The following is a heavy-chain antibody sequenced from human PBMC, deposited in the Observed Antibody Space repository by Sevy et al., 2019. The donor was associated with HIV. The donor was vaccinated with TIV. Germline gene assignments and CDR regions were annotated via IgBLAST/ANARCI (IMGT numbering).Heavy chain of an antibody. V-gene: IGHV3-15*01. CDR3: TTEKVSAAFDI. CDR2: IKSKTDGGTT. J-gene: IGHJ3*02. CDR1: GFTFSNAW. Sequence: GGSLRLSCAASGFTFSNAWMSWVRQAPGKGLEWVGRIKSKTDGGTTDYAAPAKGRFTISRDDSKNTLYLQMNSLKTEDTAVYYCTTEKVSAAFDIWGQGTMVTVSS.